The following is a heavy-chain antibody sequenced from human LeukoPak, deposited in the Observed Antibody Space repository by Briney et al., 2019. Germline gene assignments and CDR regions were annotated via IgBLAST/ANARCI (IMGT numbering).Heavy chain of an antibody. Sequence: ASVKVSCKASGYTFTSYGISWVRQAPGQGLKWMGWISAYNGNTNYAQKLQGRVTMTTDTSTSTAYMELRSLRSDDTAVYYCVRDGGYCSGGSCYLPSRLVDYYYGMDVWGQGTTVTVSS. V-gene: IGHV1-18*01. CDR3: VRDGGYCSGGSCYLPSRLVDYYYGMDV. D-gene: IGHD2-15*01. CDR2: ISAYNGNT. CDR1: GYTFTSYG. J-gene: IGHJ6*02.